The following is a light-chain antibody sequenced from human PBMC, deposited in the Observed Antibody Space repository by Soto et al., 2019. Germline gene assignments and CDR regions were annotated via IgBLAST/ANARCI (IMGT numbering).Light chain of an antibody. CDR2: GAS. CDR1: QSFSSN. J-gene: IGKJ5*01. Sequence: EIVMTQSPATLSVSPGERATLSCRASQSFSSNLAWYQQKPGQAPRLLIYGASTRATGVPARFSGSGSGTEFTLTIRSLQSEDFAVYYCQQYNNWPRTFGQGTRLEI. V-gene: IGKV3-15*01. CDR3: QQYNNWPRT.